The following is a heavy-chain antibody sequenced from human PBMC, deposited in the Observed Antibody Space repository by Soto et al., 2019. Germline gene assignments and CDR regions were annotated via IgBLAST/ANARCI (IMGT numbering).Heavy chain of an antibody. CDR2: IYSDNNT. Sequence: EVQLVETGGDLIQPGGSLRLSSAASGLTVSSDSMTWVRQAPGKGLEWISIIYSDNNTDYADSVKGRSSISRDTSKNILYLQRKSLRAEDMAEYYCSRHYSAMGVWGKGSTVTVSS. J-gene: IGHJ6*04. CDR3: SRHYSAMGV. V-gene: IGHV3-53*02. CDR1: GLTVSSDS.